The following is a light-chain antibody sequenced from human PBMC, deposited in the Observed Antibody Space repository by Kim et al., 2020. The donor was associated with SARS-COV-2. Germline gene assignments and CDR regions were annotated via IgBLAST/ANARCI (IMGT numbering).Light chain of an antibody. CDR3: QSYDSSNHGV. CDR1: SGSIASNY. CDR2: EDN. Sequence: KTVTISCTRSSGSIASNYVQWYQQRPGSFPTTVIYEDNQRPSGVPDRFSGSIDSSSNSASLTISGLKTEDEADYYCQSYDSSNHGVFGGGTQLTVL. V-gene: IGLV6-57*01. J-gene: IGLJ2*01.